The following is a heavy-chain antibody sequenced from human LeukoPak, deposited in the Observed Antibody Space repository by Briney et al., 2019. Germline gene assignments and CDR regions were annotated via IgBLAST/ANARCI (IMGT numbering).Heavy chain of an antibody. D-gene: IGHD3-10*01. V-gene: IGHV3-49*03. CDR2: IRSKAYGGTT. CDR3: TRADLKPEGGLFSMVRGVIRRAFDI. CDR1: GFTFGDYA. J-gene: IGHJ3*02. Sequence: PGGSLRLSCTASGFTFGDYAMSWFRQAPGKGLEWVGFIRSKAYGGTTEYAASVKGRFTISRDDSKSIAYLQMNSLKTEDTAVYYCTRADLKPEGGLFSMVRGVIRRAFDIWGQGTMVTVSS.